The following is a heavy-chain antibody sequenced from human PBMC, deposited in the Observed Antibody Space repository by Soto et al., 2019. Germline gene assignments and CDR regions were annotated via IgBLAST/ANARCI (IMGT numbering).Heavy chain of an antibody. D-gene: IGHD2-8*01. Sequence: QVQLVESGGGLVKPGGSLRLSCAASGFTLSDYYMTWIRQAPGKGLEWVSDISISGTTIHYADSVRGRFTISRDNAKNTLWLQMTTLRAEDTAVYYCARFRGYACYTCCGGGTVCGQGTT. V-gene: IGHV3-11*01. CDR1: GFTLSDYY. CDR3: ARFRGYACYTCCGGGTV. CDR2: ISISGTTI. J-gene: IGHJ6*02.